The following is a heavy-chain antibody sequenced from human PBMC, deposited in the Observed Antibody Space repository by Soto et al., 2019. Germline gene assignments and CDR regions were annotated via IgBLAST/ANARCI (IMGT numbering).Heavy chain of an antibody. CDR3: ARDHPPYCSGNYRYSGDYLPV. V-gene: IGHV4-59*01. CDR1: GGSISSYH. D-gene: IGHD2-15*01. CDR2: IYNSVSP. J-gene: IGHJ3*01. Sequence: SETLSLTCAVSGGSISSYHWTWIRQSPGKGLEYIGYIYNSVSPNYNPSLKSRATISVDTSKNQFSLKLSYVTAADTAMYYCARDHPPYCSGNYRYSGDYLPVWGQGTRVT.